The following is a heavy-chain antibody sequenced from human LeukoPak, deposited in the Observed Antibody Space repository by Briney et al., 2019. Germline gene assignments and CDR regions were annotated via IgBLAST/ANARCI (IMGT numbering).Heavy chain of an antibody. CDR1: GXTFSSYE. J-gene: IGHJ4*02. D-gene: IGHD3-22*01. CDR3: ARDNYDSSGYYFD. Sequence: PGGSLRLSCAASGXTFSSYEMNWVRQAPGKGLEWVSYISSSGSTTHYADSVKGRFTISRDNAKKSLYLQMNSLRAEDTAVYYCARDNYDSSGYYFDWGQGTLVTVSS. CDR2: ISSSGSTT. V-gene: IGHV3-48*03.